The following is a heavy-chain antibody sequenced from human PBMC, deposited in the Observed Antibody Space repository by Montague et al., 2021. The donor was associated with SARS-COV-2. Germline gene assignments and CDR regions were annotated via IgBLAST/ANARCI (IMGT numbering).Heavy chain of an antibody. Sequence: SETLSLTCGVYGGSFSGHYWSWIRQPPGKGLEWIGEINHSGSTNYNPSLKSRVTISVDTSKNQFSLKLRSVTAADTGVYYCARWDPQTLTLIGVRGKSASDYWGQGTLVTVSS. D-gene: IGHD4-23*01. CDR2: INHSGST. J-gene: IGHJ4*02. CDR3: ARWDPQTLTLIGVRGKSASDY. V-gene: IGHV4-34*01. CDR1: GGSFSGHY.